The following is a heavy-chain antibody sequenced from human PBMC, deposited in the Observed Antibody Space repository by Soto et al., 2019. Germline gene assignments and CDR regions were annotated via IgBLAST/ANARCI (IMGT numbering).Heavy chain of an antibody. CDR2: IYYSGST. V-gene: IGHV4-31*03. CDR1: GVSISSGGYY. Sequence: SETMSLTCTVSGVSISSGGYYWSWIRQHPGKGLEWIGYIYYSGSTYYNPSLQSRVAISVDTSKNQFSLKLSSVTAADTAVYYCASMYYYDSSGYFNYWGQGTLVTVSS. D-gene: IGHD3-22*01. J-gene: IGHJ4*02. CDR3: ASMYYYDSSGYFNY.